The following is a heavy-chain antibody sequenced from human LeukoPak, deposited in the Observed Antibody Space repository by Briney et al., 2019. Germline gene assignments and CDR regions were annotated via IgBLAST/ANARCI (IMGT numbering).Heavy chain of an antibody. V-gene: IGHV4-39*07. CDR2: IFYSGST. CDR1: GGSISTSSYY. Sequence: SETLSLTCTVSGGSISTSSYYWGWVRQPPGKGLEWIGNIFYSGSTYYSPSLKSRVTISVDKSKNQFSLKLSSVTAADTAVYYCARAGYYDSSGADAFDIWGQGTMVTVSS. J-gene: IGHJ3*02. D-gene: IGHD3-22*01. CDR3: ARAGYYDSSGADAFDI.